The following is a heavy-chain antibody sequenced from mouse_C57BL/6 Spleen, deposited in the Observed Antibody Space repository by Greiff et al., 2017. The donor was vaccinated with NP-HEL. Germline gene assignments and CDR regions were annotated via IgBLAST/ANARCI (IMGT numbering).Heavy chain of an antibody. CDR2: IYPRSGNT. Sequence: QVQLQQSGAELARPGASVKLSCKASGYTFTSYGISWVKQRTGQGLEWIGEIYPRSGNTYYNEKFKGKATLTADNSSSTAYMELRSLTSEDSAVYFCARDDGFPDYWGQGTTLTVSS. D-gene: IGHD2-3*01. CDR1: GYTFTSYG. V-gene: IGHV1-81*01. CDR3: ARDDGFPDY. J-gene: IGHJ2*01.